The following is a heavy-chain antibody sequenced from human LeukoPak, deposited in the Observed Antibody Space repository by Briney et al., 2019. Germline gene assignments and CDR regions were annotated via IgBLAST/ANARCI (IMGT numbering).Heavy chain of an antibody. J-gene: IGHJ4*02. Sequence: PGGSLRLSCVASSFIFSNCWMIWLRQTPARGVEWVANINEDGGEKHYAATVKRRFAITRDNAKTSLYLQINSLRDEDTAVYYCAAERRGSSYYDGKEAFDHWGQGTLVAVSS. CDR1: SFIFSNCW. D-gene: IGHD4-23*01. CDR3: AAERRGSSYYDGKEAFDH. V-gene: IGHV3-7*01. CDR2: INEDGGEK.